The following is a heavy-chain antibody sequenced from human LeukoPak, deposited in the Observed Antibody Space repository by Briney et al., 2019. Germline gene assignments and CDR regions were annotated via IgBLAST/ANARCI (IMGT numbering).Heavy chain of an antibody. Sequence: GASVKVSCKASGGTFSSYAISWVRQAPGQGLEWMGGIIPIFGTANYAQKFQGRVTITADESTSTAYMELSSLRSEDTAVYYCARRGGANGDYYYYGMDVWGQGTTVTVSS. CDR2: IIPIFGTA. V-gene: IGHV1-69*13. D-gene: IGHD4-17*01. CDR3: ARRGGANGDYYYYGMDV. J-gene: IGHJ6*02. CDR1: GGTFSSYA.